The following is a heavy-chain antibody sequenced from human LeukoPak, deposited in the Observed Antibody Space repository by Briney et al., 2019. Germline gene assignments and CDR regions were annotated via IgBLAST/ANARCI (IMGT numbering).Heavy chain of an antibody. Sequence: SETLSLTCTVSGGSLSTYYWSWMRQPPGKGLEWVGYIYYSGSTNYNPSLKSRVTISVDTSKNQFSLRLSSMTAADTAVYYCARLGYTYGPFDYWGQGVLVTVSS. CDR2: IYYSGST. V-gene: IGHV4-59*01. CDR1: GGSLSTYY. J-gene: IGHJ4*02. CDR3: ARLGYTYGPFDY. D-gene: IGHD5-18*01.